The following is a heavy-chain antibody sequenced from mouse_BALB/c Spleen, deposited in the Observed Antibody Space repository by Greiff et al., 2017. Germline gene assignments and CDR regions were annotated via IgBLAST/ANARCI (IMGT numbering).Heavy chain of an antibody. D-gene: IGHD2-4*01. J-gene: IGHJ2*01. V-gene: IGHV5-12-2*01. CDR2: ISNGGGST. Sequence: EVKVEESGGGLVQPGGSLKLSCAASGFTFSSYTMSWVRQTPEKRLEWVAYISNGGGSTYYPDTVKGRFTISRDNAKNTLYLQMSSLKSEDTAMYYCARHDYDRVHYFDYWGQGTTLTVSS. CDR1: GFTFSSYT. CDR3: ARHDYDRVHYFDY.